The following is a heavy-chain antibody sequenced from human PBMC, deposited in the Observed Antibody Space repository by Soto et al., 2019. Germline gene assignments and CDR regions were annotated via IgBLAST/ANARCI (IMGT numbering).Heavy chain of an antibody. Sequence: SETLSLTCGVYNGSLHGLIWSWIRQPPGKGLEWIGEINHYGTINYNPSLRSRLTISVDRSRNQISLNLRSVTAADTAVYYCATGRGLLASRMVHFDPWGPGTLVTVSS. V-gene: IGHV4-34*01. CDR2: INHYGTI. CDR1: NGSLHGLI. J-gene: IGHJ5*02. D-gene: IGHD1-1*01. CDR3: ATGRGLLASRMVHFDP.